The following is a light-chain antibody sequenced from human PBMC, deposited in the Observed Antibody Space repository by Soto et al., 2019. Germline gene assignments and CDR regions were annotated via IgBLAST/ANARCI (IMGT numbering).Light chain of an antibody. V-gene: IGKV3-15*01. CDR1: QSVASN. CDR2: DVS. CDR3: QQYNNWPLT. Sequence: EVVMTQSPATLSVSPGERATLSCRASQSVASNLAWYQHKPGHAPRPLMYDVSTRATGIPARFSGSGSGTEFTLTISSLQSEDFAVYYCQQYNNWPLTFGEGNKVEIK. J-gene: IGKJ4*01.